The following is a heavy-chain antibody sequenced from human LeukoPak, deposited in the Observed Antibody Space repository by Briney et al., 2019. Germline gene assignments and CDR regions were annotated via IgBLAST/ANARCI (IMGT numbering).Heavy chain of an antibody. Sequence: GGSLRLSCAASGFTFDDYAMHWVRQAPGKGLEWVSGISWNSGSIGYADSVKGRFTISRDNAKNSLYLQMNSLRAEDAALYYCAKGSSWYYFDYWGQGTLVTVSS. CDR3: AKGSSWYYFDY. J-gene: IGHJ4*02. D-gene: IGHD6-13*01. V-gene: IGHV3-9*01. CDR1: GFTFDDYA. CDR2: ISWNSGSI.